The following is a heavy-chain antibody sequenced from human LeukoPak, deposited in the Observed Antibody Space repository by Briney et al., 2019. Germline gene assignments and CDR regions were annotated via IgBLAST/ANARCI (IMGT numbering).Heavy chain of an antibody. CDR3: ARRAGDYSHPYDY. CDR1: GFTCSSYE. V-gene: IGHV3-48*03. CDR2: ISSSGSTI. Sequence: GGSLRLSCAASGFTCSSYEMNWVRQAPGKGLEWVSYISSSGSTIYYADSVRGRFTISRDNAKNSLYLQMNSLRAEDTAVYYCARRAGDYSHPYDYWGQGTLVTVSS. J-gene: IGHJ4*02. D-gene: IGHD3-22*01.